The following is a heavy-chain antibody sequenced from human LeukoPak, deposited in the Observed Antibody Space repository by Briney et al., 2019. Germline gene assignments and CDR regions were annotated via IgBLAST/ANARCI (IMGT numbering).Heavy chain of an antibody. CDR1: GFTFSSYS. Sequence: GGSLRLSCAASGFTFSSYSMNWVRQAPGRGLEWVSAINGSGGSTYYADSVRGRFTLSRDNDKTTLYMQMHSLRAEDTAVYYCAGTRLGASPEWGQGTLVSVPS. J-gene: IGHJ4*02. V-gene: IGHV3-23*01. CDR3: AGTRLGASPE. D-gene: IGHD3-16*01. CDR2: INGSGGST.